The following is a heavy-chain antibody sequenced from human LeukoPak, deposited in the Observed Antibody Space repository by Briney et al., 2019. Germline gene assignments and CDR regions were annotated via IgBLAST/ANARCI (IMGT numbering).Heavy chain of an antibody. V-gene: IGHV4-34*01. J-gene: IGHJ4*02. D-gene: IGHD3-3*01. CDR1: GGSFSGYY. Sequence: SETLSLTCAVYGGSFSGYYWSWIRQPPGKGLEWSGEINHSGSTNYNPSLKSRVTISVDTSKNQFSLKLSSVTAADTAVYYCARDAAGPNDFWSGYPRGVFDYWGQGTLVTVSS. CDR3: ARDAAGPNDFWSGYPRGVFDY. CDR2: INHSGST.